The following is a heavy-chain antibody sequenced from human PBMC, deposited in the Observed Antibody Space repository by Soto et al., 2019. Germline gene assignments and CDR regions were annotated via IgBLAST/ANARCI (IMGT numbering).Heavy chain of an antibody. CDR2: IYYSGST. V-gene: IGHV4-31*03. CDR1: GVSISTSDYY. D-gene: IGHD5-12*01. J-gene: IGHJ5*02. CDR3: AREVATMMYNWFDP. Sequence: QVQLQESGPGLVKPSQTLSLICSVSGVSISTSDYYWSWIRQHPEKGLEWIGYIYYSGSTYYNPSLKSRVTTSLDTSTNPFSLTLSSVTAADTAVYYCAREVATMMYNWFDPWGQGTLVTVSS.